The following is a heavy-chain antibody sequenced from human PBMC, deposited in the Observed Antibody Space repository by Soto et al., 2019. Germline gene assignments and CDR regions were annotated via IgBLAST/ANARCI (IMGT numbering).Heavy chain of an antibody. CDR2: INPNGGST. V-gene: IGHV1-46*01. CDR1: GYLLINYY. CDR3: ARDLAAADY. J-gene: IGHJ4*02. D-gene: IGHD6-13*01. Sequence: QVHLVQSGAEVTKPGDSVKVSCKASGYLLINYYIHWVRQAPGQGLEWIGIINPNGGSTNYAQKFRDRVTMTRDTSTSTVYMDLSSLRSDDTAVYYCARDLAAADYWGKGTRVTVSS.